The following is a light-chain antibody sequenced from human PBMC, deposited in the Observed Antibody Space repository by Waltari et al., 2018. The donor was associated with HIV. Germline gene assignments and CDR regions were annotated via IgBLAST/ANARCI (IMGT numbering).Light chain of an antibody. CDR2: GTT. CDR3: QQYSRLPRT. V-gene: IGKV3-20*01. CDR1: ENVGSTY. Sequence: EVVLTQSPATLPLPPGERATHACRASENVGSTYGAWYQQSRGQPPRLLHYGTTTRAAGIPDRFSGSGSWTAYTLTICRLEPEDFAVYYCQQYSRLPRTFGQGSKVEIK. J-gene: IGKJ1*01.